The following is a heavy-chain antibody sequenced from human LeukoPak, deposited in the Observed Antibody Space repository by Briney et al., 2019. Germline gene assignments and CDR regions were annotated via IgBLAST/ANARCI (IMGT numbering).Heavy chain of an antibody. J-gene: IGHJ4*02. CDR1: GFNLGDFW. CDR2: MNRDGRQT. D-gene: IGHD2-15*01. Sequence: GGSLRLSCVASGFNLGDFWVNWLRQAPGKGLEWVANMNRDGRQTNYLDAVKGRFTISRDNARNSVYLQMDSLRHECTSLYYCVRDQGDRTGSLWGQGTLVTVST. CDR3: VRDQGDRTGSL. V-gene: IGHV3-7*01.